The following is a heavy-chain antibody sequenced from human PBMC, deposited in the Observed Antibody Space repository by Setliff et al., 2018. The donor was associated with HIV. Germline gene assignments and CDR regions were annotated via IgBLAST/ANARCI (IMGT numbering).Heavy chain of an antibody. V-gene: IGHV4-31*03. Sequence: SETLSLTCTVPGGSIYSGAYYWAWIRQHPGKGLEWIGHIYYSGDTHYNPSLKSRLTISIDTSVNQFSLKLSSVTAADTAVYFCARIAWYSESTYGHDLYYFDFWGQGSLVTVSS. CDR2: IYYSGDT. D-gene: IGHD5-18*01. J-gene: IGHJ4*02. CDR3: ARIAWYSESTYGHDLYYFDF. CDR1: GGSIYSGAYY.